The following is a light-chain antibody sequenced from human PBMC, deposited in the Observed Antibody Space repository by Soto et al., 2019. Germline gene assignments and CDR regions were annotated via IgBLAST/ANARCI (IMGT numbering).Light chain of an antibody. CDR2: RAS. CDR3: QQSYSTPYT. J-gene: IGKJ2*01. Sequence: DIQLTQSPSSLSASVTDRVTITCRASQAINNNLNWYQQKLGKAPELLIYRASTLQSGVPSRFSGSRSGTDFTLTISSLEHEDFGTYYCQQSYSTPYTFGQGTKVEIK. V-gene: IGKV1-39*01. CDR1: QAINNN.